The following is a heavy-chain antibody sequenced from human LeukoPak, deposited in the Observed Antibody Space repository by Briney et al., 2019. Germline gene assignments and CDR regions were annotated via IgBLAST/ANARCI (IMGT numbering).Heavy chain of an antibody. CDR3: ASGRLRSQTGY. J-gene: IGHJ4*02. Sequence: SETLSLTCTVSGGSISSYYWSWIRQPPGKGLEWIGRIYTSGSTNYNPSLKSRVTISVDTSKNQFSLKLSSVTAADTAVYYCASGRLRSQTGYWGQGTLVTVSS. CDR2: IYTSGST. CDR1: GGSISSYY. D-gene: IGHD4-17*01. V-gene: IGHV4-4*08.